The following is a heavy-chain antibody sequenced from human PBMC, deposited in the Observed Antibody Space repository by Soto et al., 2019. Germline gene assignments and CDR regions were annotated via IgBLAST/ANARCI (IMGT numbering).Heavy chain of an antibody. Sequence: ETLSLTCTVSGGSISSSRCHWGWIRQPPGKGLELISYISSSSGTIYNADSVKGRFTISRDNAKNSLFLQMNSLRAEDTAVYYCARGRGSCSSFCASDIWGQGTMVTVSS. CDR1: GGSISSSR. J-gene: IGHJ3*02. CDR2: ISSSSGTI. CDR3: ARGRGSCSSFCASDI. V-gene: IGHV3-48*01. D-gene: IGHD2-15*01.